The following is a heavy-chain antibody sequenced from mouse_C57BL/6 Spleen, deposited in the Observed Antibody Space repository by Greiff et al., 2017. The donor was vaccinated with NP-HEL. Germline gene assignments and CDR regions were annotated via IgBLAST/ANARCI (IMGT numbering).Heavy chain of an antibody. D-gene: IGHD2-4*01. Sequence: QVQLQQSGAELVKPGASVKLSCKASGYTFTSYWMHWVKQRPGRGLEWIGRIDPNSGGTKYNEKFKSKATLTVDKPSSTAYMQLSSLTSEDSAVYYCARSEGYDYDALYAMDYWGQGTSVTVSS. CDR3: ARSEGYDYDALYAMDY. CDR2: IDPNSGGT. J-gene: IGHJ4*01. V-gene: IGHV1-72*01. CDR1: GYTFTSYW.